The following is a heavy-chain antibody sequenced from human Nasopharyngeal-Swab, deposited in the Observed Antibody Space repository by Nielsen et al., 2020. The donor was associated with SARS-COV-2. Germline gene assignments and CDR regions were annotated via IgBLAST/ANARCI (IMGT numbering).Heavy chain of an antibody. CDR2: IGTAGDP. CDR1: GFTFSNHD. D-gene: IGHD2-15*01. J-gene: IGHJ2*01. Sequence: ESLKISCVASGFTFSNHDMDWVRQPTGKGPEWVSAIGTAGDPFYRGCVEGRFIISRENAKDSLYLQINDLRDGDTAVYYCAGRGLGTRRIWLFALWGRGTLVAVSS. V-gene: IGHV3-13*05. CDR3: AGRGLGTRRIWLFAL.